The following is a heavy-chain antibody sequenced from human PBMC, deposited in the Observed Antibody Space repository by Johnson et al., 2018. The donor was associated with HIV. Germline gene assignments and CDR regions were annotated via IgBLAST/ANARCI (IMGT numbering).Heavy chain of an antibody. V-gene: IGHV3-7*01. CDR3: AKDLFTEREDDVFDI. Sequence: MLLVESGGGLVQPGDSLRLSCVASGFTFSSYWMNWVRQTPGKGLEWVANIKQDGSENYYVDSVKGRFTISRDNSKNTLYLQMNSLRAEDTAVYYCAKDLFTEREDDVFDIWGQGTMVTVSS. CDR2: IKQDGSEN. CDR1: GFTFSSYW. J-gene: IGHJ3*02. D-gene: IGHD1-26*01.